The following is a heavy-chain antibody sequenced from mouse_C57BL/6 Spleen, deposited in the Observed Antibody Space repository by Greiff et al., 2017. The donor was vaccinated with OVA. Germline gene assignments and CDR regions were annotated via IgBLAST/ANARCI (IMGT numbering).Heavy chain of an antibody. CDR3: AIYYYGSSYVGYFDY. D-gene: IGHD1-1*01. Sequence: VQLQQSGAELVRPGASVKLSCKASGYTFTDYYINWVKQRPGQGLEWIARIYPGSGNTYYNEKFKGKATLTAEKSSSTAYMQLSSLTSEDSAVYFCAIYYYGSSYVGYFDYWGQGTTLTVSS. J-gene: IGHJ2*01. CDR2: IYPGSGNT. CDR1: GYTFTDYY. V-gene: IGHV1-76*01.